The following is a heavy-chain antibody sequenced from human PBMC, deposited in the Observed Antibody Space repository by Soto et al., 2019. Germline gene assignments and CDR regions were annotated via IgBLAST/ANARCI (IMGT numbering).Heavy chain of an antibody. CDR3: ARVGGYHNWFEP. CDR2: IYYSGST. Sequence: QVQLQESGPGLVKPSETLSLTCTVSGGSVSSGSYYWSWIRQPPGKGLEWIGYIYYSGSTNYNPSLKSRVTISVDTSKNQFSLKLSSVTAADTAVYYCARVGGYHNWFEPWGQGTLVTVSS. D-gene: IGHD3-22*01. J-gene: IGHJ5*02. V-gene: IGHV4-61*01. CDR1: GGSVSSGSYY.